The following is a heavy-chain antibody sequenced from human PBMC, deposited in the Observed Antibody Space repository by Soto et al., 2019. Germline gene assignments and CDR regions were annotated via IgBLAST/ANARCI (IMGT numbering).Heavy chain of an antibody. D-gene: IGHD3-10*01. J-gene: IGHJ4*02. V-gene: IGHV3-23*01. CDR1: GFTFSSYA. Sequence: GGSLRLSCAASGFTFSSYAMSWVRQAPGKGLEWVSAISGSGGTTYNADSVKGRFTVSRDSSKNTLYLQMNSLRAEDTAVYYCAKGLGKGDLKPRGFDYWGQGTLVTVSS. CDR3: AKGLGKGDLKPRGFDY. CDR2: ISGSGGTT.